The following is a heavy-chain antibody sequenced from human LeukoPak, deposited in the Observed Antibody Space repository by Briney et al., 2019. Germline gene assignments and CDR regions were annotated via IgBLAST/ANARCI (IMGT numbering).Heavy chain of an antibody. D-gene: IGHD3-3*02. CDR1: GFTFSSYG. J-gene: IGHJ4*02. V-gene: IGHV3-30*03. Sequence: PGGSLRLSCAASGFTFSSYGMHWVRQAPGKGLEWVAVISYDGSNKYYADSVKGRFTISRDNSKNTLYLQMNSLRAEDTAVYYCARMPGRAFAEFDYWGQGTLVTVSS. CDR3: ARMPGRAFAEFDY. CDR2: ISYDGSNK.